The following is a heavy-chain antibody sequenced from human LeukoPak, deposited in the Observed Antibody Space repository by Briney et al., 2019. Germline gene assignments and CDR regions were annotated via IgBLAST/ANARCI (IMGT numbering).Heavy chain of an antibody. Sequence: ASVKVSCKVSGYTLTDLSMYWVRQAPGKGLEWMGGFDPEDGETIYAQKFQGRVTMTEDSSTDTAHMELSSLRSEDTAVYYCTTLDPQWLRGRSLYNWGQGTLVTVSS. D-gene: IGHD5-12*01. CDR2: FDPEDGET. CDR3: TTLDPQWLRGRSLYN. CDR1: GYTLTDLS. V-gene: IGHV1-24*01. J-gene: IGHJ4*02.